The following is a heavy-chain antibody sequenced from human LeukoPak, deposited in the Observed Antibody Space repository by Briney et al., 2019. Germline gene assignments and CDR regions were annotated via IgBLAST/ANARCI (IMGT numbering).Heavy chain of an antibody. J-gene: IGHJ4*02. CDR1: GFTFNNYL. V-gene: IGHV3-30*04. Sequence: GRSLRLSCAASGFTFNNYLMHWVRQAPGKGLNWVAVTLEDGRYQSYSDSVKGRFTISRDNSKNTLFLQMNSLKTEDTAVYYCARVRGGGFRTADSWGQGTLVTVSS. CDR2: TLEDGRYQ. D-gene: IGHD1-14*01. CDR3: ARVRGGGFRTADS.